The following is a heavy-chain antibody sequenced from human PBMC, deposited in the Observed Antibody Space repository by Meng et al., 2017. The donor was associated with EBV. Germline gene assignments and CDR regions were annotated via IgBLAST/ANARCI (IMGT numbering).Heavy chain of an antibody. CDR1: WHSLGGGTFP. Sequence: EWCCGLVMLSSTLSVPCAFPWHSLGGGTFPLSRIRQPPGKELLWIGYLYYGGTTIYNPSLKSRVTIFLDSSRNQFSLGLRSVTTADTSVYYCAKSSSSTPGVVDYWGQGTLVTVSS. J-gene: IGHJ4*02. CDR2: LYYGGTT. V-gene: IGHV4-61*01. CDR3: AKSSSSTPGVVDY. D-gene: IGHD2-2*01.